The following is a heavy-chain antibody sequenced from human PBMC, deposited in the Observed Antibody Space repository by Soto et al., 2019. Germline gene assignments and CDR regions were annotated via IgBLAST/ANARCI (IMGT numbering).Heavy chain of an antibody. Sequence: SETLSLTCTVSGGSISSSSYYWGWIRQPPGKGLEWIGSIYYSGSTYYNPSLKSRVTISVDTSKNQFSLKLSSVTAADTAVYYCASEASRVRAFDIWGQGTMVTVSS. CDR1: GGSISSSSYY. CDR3: ASEASRVRAFDI. J-gene: IGHJ3*02. CDR2: IYYSGST. V-gene: IGHV4-39*01. D-gene: IGHD3-10*01.